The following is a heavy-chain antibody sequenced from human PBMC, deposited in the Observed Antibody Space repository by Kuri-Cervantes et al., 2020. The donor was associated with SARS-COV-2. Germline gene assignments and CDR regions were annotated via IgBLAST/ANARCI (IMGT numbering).Heavy chain of an antibody. J-gene: IGHJ6*02. Sequence: GESLKISCAASGFTFSSYAMHWVRQAPGKGLEWVALISYDGTNKFYADSVKGRFTISRDNSRNTLYLQMNSLRAEDTAVFYCARPDCTINGVCLMDVWGQGTRSPSP. D-gene: IGHD2-8*01. CDR2: ISYDGTNK. CDR1: GFTFSSYA. CDR3: ARPDCTINGVCLMDV. V-gene: IGHV3-30-3*01.